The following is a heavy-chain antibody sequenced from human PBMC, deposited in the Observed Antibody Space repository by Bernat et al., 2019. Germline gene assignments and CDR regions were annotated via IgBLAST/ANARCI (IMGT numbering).Heavy chain of an antibody. Sequence: EVQLLESGGGLVKPGGSLRLSCAASGFTFSNAWMSWVRQAPGKGLEWVCRIKSNTDGGTTDYAAPVKGSFTISRDDSKNTLYLQMTSLKAEDTAVYYYNTGYGSGYKFDYWGQGTLVTVSS. J-gene: IGHJ4*02. D-gene: IGHD6-19*01. CDR3: NTGYGSGYKFDY. CDR2: IKSNTDGGTT. V-gene: IGHV3-15*01. CDR1: GFTFSNAW.